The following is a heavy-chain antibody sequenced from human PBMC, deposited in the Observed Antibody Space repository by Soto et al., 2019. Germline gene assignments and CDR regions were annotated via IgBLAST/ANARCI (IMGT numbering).Heavy chain of an antibody. D-gene: IGHD1-20*01. CDR1: GGSFSSYA. Sequence: ASVKVSCEASGGSFSSYAISWVRQAPGQGLEWMGGIIPIFGTANYAQKFQGRVTITADESTSTAYMELSSLRSEDTAVYYCARWDNWNDFYFDYWGQGTLVTVSS. V-gene: IGHV1-69*13. J-gene: IGHJ4*02. CDR2: IIPIFGTA. CDR3: ARWDNWNDFYFDY.